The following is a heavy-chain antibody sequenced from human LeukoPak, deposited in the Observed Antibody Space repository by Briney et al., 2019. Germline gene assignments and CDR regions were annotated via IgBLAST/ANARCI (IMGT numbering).Heavy chain of an antibody. J-gene: IGHJ6*03. Sequence: GESLKISCKGSGYSFTSYWIGWVRQMPGKGLEWMGIIYPDDSDTRYSPSFEGQVIISVDKSISTAYLQWSSLKASDTATYYCARHGHCTNGVCYSNYCYYMDVWAKGTTVTVSS. CDR3: ARHGHCTNGVCYSNYCYYMDV. CDR1: GYSFTSYW. CDR2: IYPDDSDT. D-gene: IGHD2-8*01. V-gene: IGHV5-51*01.